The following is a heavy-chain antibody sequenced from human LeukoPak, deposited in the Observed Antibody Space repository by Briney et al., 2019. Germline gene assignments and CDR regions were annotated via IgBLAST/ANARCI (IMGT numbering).Heavy chain of an antibody. V-gene: IGHV1-69*01. D-gene: IGHD2-15*01. CDR1: GGTFSSYA. CDR2: IIPIFGTA. Sequence: ASVKVSCKASGGTFSSYAISWVRQAPGQGLEWMGGIIPIFGTAIYAQKFQGRVTITADESTSTAYMELSSLRSEDTAVYYCARSGVVVVALYYFDYWGQGTLVTVSS. CDR3: ARSGVVVVALYYFDY. J-gene: IGHJ4*02.